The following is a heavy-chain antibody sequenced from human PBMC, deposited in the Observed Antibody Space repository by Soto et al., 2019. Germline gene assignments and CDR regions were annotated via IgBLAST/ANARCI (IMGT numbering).Heavy chain of an antibody. V-gene: IGHV3-23*01. D-gene: IGHD4-17*01. J-gene: IGHJ6*02. CDR2: ISSSGLST. CDR1: GFTFSSYA. CDR3: AKGSGDYYYYYAMDV. Sequence: GGSLRLSCAASGFTFSSYAMSWVRQAPGKGLEWVSAISSSGLSTSYADSVKGRFTISKDNSKNTLYLQMNSLRAEDTAVYYCAKGSGDYYYYYAMDVWGQGTTVTAP.